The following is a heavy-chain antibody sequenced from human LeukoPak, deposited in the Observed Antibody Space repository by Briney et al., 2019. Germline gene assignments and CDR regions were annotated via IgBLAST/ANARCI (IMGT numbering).Heavy chain of an antibody. Sequence: SGGSLRLSCAASGFTFSSYAMSWVRQAPGKGLEWVSAISGSGGSTYYADSVKGRFTISRDNSKNTLYLQMNSLRAEDTAVYYCTTHRTAAYYYGVDVWGQGTAVIVSS. CDR1: GFTFSSYA. V-gene: IGHV3-23*01. CDR2: ISGSGGST. D-gene: IGHD2-2*01. CDR3: TTHRTAAYYYGVDV. J-gene: IGHJ6*02.